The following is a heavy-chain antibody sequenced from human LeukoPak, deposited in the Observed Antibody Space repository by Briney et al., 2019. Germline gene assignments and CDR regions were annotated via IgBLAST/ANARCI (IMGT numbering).Heavy chain of an antibody. J-gene: IGHJ5*02. CDR1: GFTFDDYA. CDR3: ARAEGDGYLPNWFDP. CDR2: ISWNSGSI. V-gene: IGHV3-9*01. D-gene: IGHD5-24*01. Sequence: GGSLRLSCAASGFTFDDYAMHWVRQAPGKGLEWVSGISWNSGSIGYAVSVKGRFTISRDNAKNSLYLQMNSLRAEDTALYYCARAEGDGYLPNWFDPWGQGTLVTVSS.